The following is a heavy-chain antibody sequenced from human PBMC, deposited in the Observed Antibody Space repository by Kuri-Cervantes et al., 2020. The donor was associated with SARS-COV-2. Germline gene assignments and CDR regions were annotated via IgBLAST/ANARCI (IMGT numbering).Heavy chain of an antibody. CDR3: GRLGATKGSHYYGVDV. CDR2: IHYSGST. Sequence: ESLKISCTVSGGSISSYYWSWVRQPPGKGLEWIGNIHYSGSTNYNPSLKSRVTISVDTSKNQLSLRLSSVTAADTAVYYCGRLGATKGSHYYGVDVWGQGITVTVPS. J-gene: IGHJ6*02. D-gene: IGHD1-26*01. V-gene: IGHV4-59*01. CDR1: GGSISSYY.